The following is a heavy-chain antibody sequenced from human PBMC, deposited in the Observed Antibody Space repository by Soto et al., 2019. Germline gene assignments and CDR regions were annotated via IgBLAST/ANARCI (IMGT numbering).Heavy chain of an antibody. J-gene: IGHJ6*02. CDR1: GGSISSGDYY. CDR2: IYYSGST. D-gene: IGHD3-10*01. V-gene: IGHV4-30-4*01. CDR3: ASMVIYGMDV. Sequence: SETLSLTCTVSGGSISSGDYYWSWIRQPPGKGLEWIGYIYYSGSTHYNPSLKSRVTISVDTSKNQFSLKLSSVTAADTAVYYCASMVIYGMDVWGQGTTVTVSS.